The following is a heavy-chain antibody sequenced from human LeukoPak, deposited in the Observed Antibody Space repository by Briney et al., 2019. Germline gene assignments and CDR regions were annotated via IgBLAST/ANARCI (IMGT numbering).Heavy chain of an antibody. D-gene: IGHD2-2*01. Sequence: SETLSLTCTVSGGSISSSSYYWGWIRQPPGKGLEWIGSIYYSGSTYYNPSLKSRVTISVDTSKNQFSLKLSSVTAADTAVYYCARERYCSSSSCLDAFDIWGQGTMVTVSS. CDR1: GGSISSSSYY. CDR3: ARERYCSSSSCLDAFDI. CDR2: IYYSGST. V-gene: IGHV4-39*07. J-gene: IGHJ3*02.